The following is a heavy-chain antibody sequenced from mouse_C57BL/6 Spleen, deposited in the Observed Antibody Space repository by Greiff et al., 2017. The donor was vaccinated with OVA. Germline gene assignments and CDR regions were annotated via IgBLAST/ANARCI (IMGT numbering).Heavy chain of an antibody. CDR3: ARAGYGSSYFDY. J-gene: IGHJ2*01. V-gene: IGHV1-82*01. Sequence: VHLVESGPELVKPGASVKISCKASGYAFSSSWMNWVKQRPGKGLEWIGRIYPGDGDTNYNGKFKGKATLTADKSSSTAYMQLSSLTSEDSAVYFCARAGYGSSYFDYWGQGTTLTVSS. CDR1: GYAFSSSW. D-gene: IGHD1-1*01. CDR2: IYPGDGDT.